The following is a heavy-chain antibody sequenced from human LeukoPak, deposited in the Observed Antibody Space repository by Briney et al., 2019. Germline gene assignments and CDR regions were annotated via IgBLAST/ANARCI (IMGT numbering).Heavy chain of an antibody. CDR2: IYYSGST. Sequence: SETLSLTCTVSGDSISSYLWSWIRQSPGKGLEWIGYIYYSGSTNYNPSLKSRVTISVDTSKNQFSLKLSSVTAADTAVYYCARGLERPDYWGQGTLVTVSS. D-gene: IGHD1-1*01. CDR3: ARGLERPDY. J-gene: IGHJ4*02. CDR1: GDSISSYL. V-gene: IGHV4-59*01.